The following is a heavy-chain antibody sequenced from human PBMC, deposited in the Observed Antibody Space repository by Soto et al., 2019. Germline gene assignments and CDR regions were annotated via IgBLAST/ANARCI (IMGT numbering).Heavy chain of an antibody. J-gene: IGHJ6*02. V-gene: IGHV3-23*01. Sequence: EAQLLESGGGLVQPGGSLRLSCAASGFSFSNYGLNWVRQAPGKGLEWVSGMSGSTGTTDYADSVKGRFTISRDNSKNTLYLQMNSLRAEDTAVYYCARAPNYYYGMDVWGQGTTVTVSS. CDR2: MSGSTGTT. CDR3: ARAPNYYYGMDV. CDR1: GFSFSNYG.